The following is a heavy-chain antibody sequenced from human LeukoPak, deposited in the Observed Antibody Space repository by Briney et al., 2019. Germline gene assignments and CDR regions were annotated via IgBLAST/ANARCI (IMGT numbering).Heavy chain of an antibody. CDR1: GYTFTGYY. CDR3: ARATIFGVVIPFDY. CDR2: INPNSGGT. D-gene: IGHD3-3*01. V-gene: IGHV1-2*02. J-gene: IGHJ4*02. Sequence: GASVKVSCKASGYTFTGYYMHWVRQAPGQGLEWMGWINPNSGGTNYAQKFQGRVTMTRDTSISTAYMELSRLRSDDTAVYYCARATIFGVVIPFDYWGQGTLVTVSS.